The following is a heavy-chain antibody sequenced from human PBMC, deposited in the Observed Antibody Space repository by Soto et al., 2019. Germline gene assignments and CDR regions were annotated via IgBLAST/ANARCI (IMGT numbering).Heavy chain of an antibody. J-gene: IGHJ6*02. CDR3: ARHARVGESLTLNYYALDV. D-gene: IGHD3-10*01. V-gene: IGHV3-49*03. Sequence: LRLSFRASGFTFSDYEINCFRQAPSKGLEWVSFIRSQDPGGTEQYAASVRGRYTISRDDPKSVAYLQMDSLKTEDTGVYYCARHARVGESLTLNYYALDVWGQGTMVTVSS. CDR2: IRSQDPGGTE. CDR1: GFTFSDYE.